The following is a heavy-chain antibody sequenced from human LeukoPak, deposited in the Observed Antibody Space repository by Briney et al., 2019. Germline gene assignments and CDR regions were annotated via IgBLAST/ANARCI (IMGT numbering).Heavy chain of an antibody. Sequence: GGSPRLSRAASVVTYSASWTHWVPEIPGKGLVCGSHLSSDGTTNTYADSVKGRFTISRDNARNTLFLQIKSLRAEDTAVYFCVRDRGGLPVVYWGQGSLVTVSS. CDR2: LSSDGTTN. D-gene: IGHD3-10*01. V-gene: IGHV3-74*01. J-gene: IGHJ4*02. CDR3: VRDRGGLPVVY. CDR1: VVTYSASW.